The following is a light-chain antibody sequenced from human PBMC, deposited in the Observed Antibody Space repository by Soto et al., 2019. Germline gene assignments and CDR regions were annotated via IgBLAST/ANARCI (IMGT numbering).Light chain of an antibody. CDR2: TNN. CDR3: ATWDDSRKGV. Sequence: VLTQPPSASGTPGQRIIISCSGSTSNIESHSVNWFQQVPGTAPRLLIITNNQRPSGAPDRFSGSKSGASASLAISGLQSEDEATYYCATWDDSRKGVFGTGTKVTVL. CDR1: TSNIESHS. J-gene: IGLJ1*01. V-gene: IGLV1-44*01.